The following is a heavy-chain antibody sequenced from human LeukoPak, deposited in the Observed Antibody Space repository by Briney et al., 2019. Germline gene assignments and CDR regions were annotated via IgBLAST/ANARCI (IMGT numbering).Heavy chain of an antibody. CDR3: AKGGTTVVDH. CDR1: GFTISSYW. D-gene: IGHD4-23*01. Sequence: GGSLRLSCGATGFTISSYWMHWDRQAPGKGLVWVSRINGDGSSTTYADSVKGRFTISRDNAKNTLYLQMNSLRAEDTAVYYCAKGGTTVVDHWGQGTLVTVSS. V-gene: IGHV3-74*03. J-gene: IGHJ5*02. CDR2: INGDGSST.